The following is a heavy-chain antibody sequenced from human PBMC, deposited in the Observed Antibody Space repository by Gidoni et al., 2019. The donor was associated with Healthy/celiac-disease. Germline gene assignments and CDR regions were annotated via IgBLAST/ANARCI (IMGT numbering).Heavy chain of an antibody. D-gene: IGHD1-26*01. CDR2: INHSGST. V-gene: IGHV4-34*01. CDR1: GGSFSGYY. J-gene: IGHJ6*02. Sequence: QVQLQPWGAGLLKPSETLSLTCAVYGGSFSGYYWSWIRQPPGKGLEWIGEINHSGSTNYNPSLKSRVTISVDTSKNQFSLKLSSVTAADTAVYYCALGSSQGYYYYGMDVWGQGTTVTVSS. CDR3: ALGSSQGYYYYGMDV.